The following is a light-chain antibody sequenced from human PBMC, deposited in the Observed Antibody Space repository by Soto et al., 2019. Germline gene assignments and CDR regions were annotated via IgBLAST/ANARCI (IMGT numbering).Light chain of an antibody. V-gene: IGKV3-20*01. CDR1: QNVASDY. CDR2: GAS. J-gene: IGKJ2*01. Sequence: EMVLTQSPGTLSLSPGERASLSCRASQNVASDYLAWYQQKTGQAPRLLIYGASSRATGVPARFSGSGSGTRFILTISRLEREDFAVYYWQQYATSPYTFGQGTKVEMK. CDR3: QQYATSPYT.